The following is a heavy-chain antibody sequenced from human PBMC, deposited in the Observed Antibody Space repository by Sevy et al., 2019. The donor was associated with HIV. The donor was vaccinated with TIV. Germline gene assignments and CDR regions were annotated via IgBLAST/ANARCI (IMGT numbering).Heavy chain of an antibody. CDR3: ASDGGGCSGGSCYSGVQLWLFSSPVDY. CDR1: GFTFSSYA. J-gene: IGHJ4*02. V-gene: IGHV3-30-3*01. CDR2: ISYDGSNK. Sequence: GGSLRLSCAASGFTFSSYAMHWVRQAPGKGLEWVAVISYDGSNKYYADSLKGRFTISRDNSKNTLYLQMNSLRAEDTAVYDCASDGGGCSGGSCYSGVQLWLFSSPVDYWSQGTLVTVSS. D-gene: IGHD2-15*01.